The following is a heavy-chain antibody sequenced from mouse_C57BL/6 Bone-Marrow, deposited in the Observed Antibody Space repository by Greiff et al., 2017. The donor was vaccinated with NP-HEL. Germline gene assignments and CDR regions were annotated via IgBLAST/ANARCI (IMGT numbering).Heavy chain of an antibody. D-gene: IGHD1-1*01. J-gene: IGHJ4*01. V-gene: IGHV1-39*01. CDR1: GYSFTDYN. CDR2: INPNYGTT. CDR3: TRSKIYYYGSRVRVDY. Sequence: EVQLQESGPELVKPGASVKISCKASGYSFTDYNMNWVKQSNGKSLEWIGVINPNYGTTSYNQKFKGKATLTVYQSFSTAYMQLKSLTSEDSTVFYGTRSKIYYYGSRVRVDYWGQGTSVTVSS.